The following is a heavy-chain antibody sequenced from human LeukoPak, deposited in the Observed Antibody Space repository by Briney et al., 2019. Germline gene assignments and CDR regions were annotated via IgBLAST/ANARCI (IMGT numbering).Heavy chain of an antibody. CDR2: IYPGDSDT. Sequence: GESLKISCKGSGYSFTSYWIGWVRQMPGKGLEWMGIIYPGDSDTRYSPSFQGQVTISADKSISTAYLQWSSLKASDTAMYYCARSKYSSSWYPKKNNPPDYWGQGTLVTVSS. D-gene: IGHD6-13*01. J-gene: IGHJ4*02. CDR1: GYSFTSYW. CDR3: ARSKYSSSWYPKKNNPPDY. V-gene: IGHV5-51*01.